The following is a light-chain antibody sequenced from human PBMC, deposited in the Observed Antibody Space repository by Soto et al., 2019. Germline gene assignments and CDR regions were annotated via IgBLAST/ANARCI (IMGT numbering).Light chain of an antibody. CDR3: SAYTVSRTYV. V-gene: IGLV2-11*01. Sequence: QSALTQPRSVSGSPGQSVTLSCTGTSSDVGGYDYVSWYQQHPGKAPKLMIYDVSKRPSGVPDRFSGSKSGNTASLTISGLQGEDEADYYCSAYTVSRTYVFGTGTKVTVL. CDR2: DVS. CDR1: SSDVGGYDY. J-gene: IGLJ1*01.